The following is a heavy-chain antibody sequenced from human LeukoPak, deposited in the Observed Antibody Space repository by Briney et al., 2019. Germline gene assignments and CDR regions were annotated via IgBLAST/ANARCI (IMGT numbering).Heavy chain of an antibody. CDR2: IIPIFGTA. CDR1: GGTFSSYA. V-gene: IGHV1-69*05. CDR3: ARDAVPYYYDSSGYWGYGMDV. D-gene: IGHD3-22*01. Sequence: ASVKVSCKASGGTFSSYAISWVRQAPGQGLEWMGGIIPIFGTANYAQKFQGRVTITTDESTSTAYMELSSLRSEDTAVYYCARDAVPYYYDSSGYWGYGMDVWGQGTTVTVSS. J-gene: IGHJ6*02.